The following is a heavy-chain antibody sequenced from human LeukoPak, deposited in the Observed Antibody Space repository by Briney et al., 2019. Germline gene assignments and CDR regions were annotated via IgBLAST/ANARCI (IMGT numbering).Heavy chain of an antibody. Sequence: GASVKVSCKASGYTFTSYGISWVRQAPGQGLEWMGWISAYNGNTNYAQKLQGRVTMTTDTSTSTAYMELRSLRSDDTAVYYCARGLENNYYDSSGYSGDAFDIWGQGTMVTVSS. V-gene: IGHV1-18*01. CDR2: ISAYNGNT. D-gene: IGHD3-22*01. CDR3: ARGLENNYYDSSGYSGDAFDI. J-gene: IGHJ3*02. CDR1: GYTFTSYG.